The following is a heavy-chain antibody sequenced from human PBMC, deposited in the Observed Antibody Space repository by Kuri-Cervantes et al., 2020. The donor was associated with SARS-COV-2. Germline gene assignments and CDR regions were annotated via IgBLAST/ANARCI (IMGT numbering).Heavy chain of an antibody. J-gene: IGHJ4*02. V-gene: IGHV3-23*01. D-gene: IGHD3-3*01. CDR2: ISGSGGST. CDR3: ATPRNVWSGPFDY. CDR1: GFTFSSYA. Sequence: GESLKISCAASGFTFSSYAMSWVRQAPGKGLEWVSAISGSGGSTYYADSVKGRFAISRDNSKNTLYLQMNSLRAEDTAVYYCATPRNVWSGPFDYWGQGTLVTVSS.